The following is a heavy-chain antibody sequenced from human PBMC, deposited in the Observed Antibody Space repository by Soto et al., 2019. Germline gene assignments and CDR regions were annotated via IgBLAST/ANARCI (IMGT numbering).Heavy chain of an antibody. CDR2: LWYDGSNK. Sequence: QVELVESGGGVVQPGRSLRLSCAASGFTFNTFGIHWVRQAPGKGLEWVALLWYDGSNKYYADSVKGRFTISRDNPRNTLYLQMNSLRVEDTAVYYCARERAVTGCTYYFDRWGQGTLVTVSA. J-gene: IGHJ4*02. V-gene: IGHV3-33*01. D-gene: IGHD6-19*01. CDR1: GFTFNTFG. CDR3: ARERAVTGCTYYFDR.